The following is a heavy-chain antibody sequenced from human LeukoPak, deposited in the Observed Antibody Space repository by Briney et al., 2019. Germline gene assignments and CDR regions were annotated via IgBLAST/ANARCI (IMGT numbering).Heavy chain of an antibody. J-gene: IGHJ4*02. Sequence: ASVTVSFTASGYTFTVYYMRWVRQAPGQGLEWMGWISAYNGNTRYAQNLQGRVTLTTDTSTSTAYMEVRSLRSDDTAVYYCARAQTTGFGESLHYWGQGTLVTVSS. CDR3: ARAQTTGFGESLHY. D-gene: IGHD3-10*01. CDR1: GYTFTVYY. V-gene: IGHV1-18*04. CDR2: ISAYNGNT.